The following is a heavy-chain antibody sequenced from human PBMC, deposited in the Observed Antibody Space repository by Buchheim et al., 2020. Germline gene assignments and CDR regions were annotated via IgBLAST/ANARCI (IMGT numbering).Heavy chain of an antibody. J-gene: IGHJ4*02. CDR1: GFSFSGYG. Sequence: QVQLVESGGGEVQPGRSLRLSCAASGFSFSGYGMHWVRQAPGKGLEWVAVISYDGSNKYYADSVKGRFTISRDNSKNTLYLQMSSLRAKDTAVYYCVPYYDTSGYYYWGQGTL. CDR2: ISYDGSNK. D-gene: IGHD3-22*01. CDR3: VPYYDTSGYYY. V-gene: IGHV3-30*03.